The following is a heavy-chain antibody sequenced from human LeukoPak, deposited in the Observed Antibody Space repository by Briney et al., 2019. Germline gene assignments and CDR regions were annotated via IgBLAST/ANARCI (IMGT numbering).Heavy chain of an antibody. J-gene: IGHJ4*02. CDR3: TTDAYYYDSSGYPTGYFDY. D-gene: IGHD3-22*01. CDR2: IKSKTDGGTT. Sequence: ETLSLTCAVSGGSISSSNWWSWVRQAPGKGLEWVGRIKSKTDGGTTDYAAPVKGRFTISRDDSKNTLYLQMNSLKTEDTAVYYCTTDAYYYDSSGYPTGYFDYWGQGTLVTVSS. V-gene: IGHV3-15*01. CDR1: GGSISSSNW.